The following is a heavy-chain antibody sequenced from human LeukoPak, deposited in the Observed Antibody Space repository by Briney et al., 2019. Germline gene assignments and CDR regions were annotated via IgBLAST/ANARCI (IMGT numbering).Heavy chain of an antibody. CDR3: AKDSSSSSKWSYFDY. D-gene: IGHD6-13*01. CDR2: IRYDGSNK. V-gene: IGHV3-30*02. J-gene: IGHJ4*02. Sequence: PGGSLRLSCAASGFTFSSYGMHWVRQAPGKGLEWVGFIRYDGSNKYYADSVKGRFTISRDNSKNTLSLQMDSLRAEDTAVYYCAKDSSSSSKWSYFDYWSQGTLVTVSS. CDR1: GFTFSSYG.